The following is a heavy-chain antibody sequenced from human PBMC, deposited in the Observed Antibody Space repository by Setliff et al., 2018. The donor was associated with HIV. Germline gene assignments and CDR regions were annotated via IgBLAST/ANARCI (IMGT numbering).Heavy chain of an antibody. D-gene: IGHD2-15*01. Sequence: PGGSLRLSCSVSGFIFSSYWMNWVRQTPGKGLEWVAKIKQDGSETSYVDSVKGRFTGSRDNAKNSLYLQMNSLRAEDTATYYCARASAATYCSGGACYLPDYWGQGTLVTVSA. V-gene: IGHV3-7*01. CDR2: IKQDGSET. CDR1: GFIFSSYW. CDR3: ARASAATYCSGGACYLPDY. J-gene: IGHJ4*02.